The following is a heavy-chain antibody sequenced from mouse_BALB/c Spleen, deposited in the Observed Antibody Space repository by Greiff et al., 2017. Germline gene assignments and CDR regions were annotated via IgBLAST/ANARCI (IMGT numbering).Heavy chain of an antibody. J-gene: IGHJ3*01. CDR2: INSNGGST. CDR1: GFTFSSYG. Sequence: EVMLVESGGGLVQPGGSLKLSCAASGFTFSSYGMSWVRQTPDKRLELVATINSNGGSTYYPDSVKGRFTISRDNAKNTLYLQMSSLKSEDTAMYYCAREGAIAYWGQGTLVTVSA. V-gene: IGHV5-6-3*01. CDR3: AREGAIAY. D-gene: IGHD3-1*01.